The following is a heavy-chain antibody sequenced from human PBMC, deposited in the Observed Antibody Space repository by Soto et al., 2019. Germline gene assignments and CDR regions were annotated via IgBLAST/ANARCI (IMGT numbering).Heavy chain of an antibody. CDR1: GFTFSSYT. CDR3: TTWLTAHFDY. V-gene: IGHV3-23*01. D-gene: IGHD2-21*02. Sequence: GGSLRLSCAASGFTFSSYTLNWVRRAPGKGLEWVATSSDRRTGNTHYSDSVRGRFTLYRDYSRNILFLQMDSLRADDTALYYCTTWLTAHFDYWGRGTQVTVSS. J-gene: IGHJ4*02. CDR2: SSDRRTGNT.